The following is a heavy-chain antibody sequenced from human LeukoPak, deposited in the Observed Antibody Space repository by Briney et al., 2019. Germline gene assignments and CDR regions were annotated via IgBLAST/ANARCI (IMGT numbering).Heavy chain of an antibody. V-gene: IGHV3-48*04. D-gene: IGHD5-18*01. CDR2: ISSSSSTI. Sequence: PGGSLRLSCAASGFTFSSYSMNWVRQAPGKGLEWVSYISSSSSTIYYADSVKGRFTISRDNAKNSLYLQMNSLRAEDTAVYYCARGGRGYSYGSDYWGQGTLVTVSS. CDR3: ARGGRGYSYGSDY. CDR1: GFTFSSYS. J-gene: IGHJ4*02.